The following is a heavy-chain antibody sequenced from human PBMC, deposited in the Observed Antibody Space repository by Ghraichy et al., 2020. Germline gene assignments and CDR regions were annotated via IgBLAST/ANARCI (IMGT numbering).Heavy chain of an antibody. CDR1: GYTFISYA. CDR2: IIAGNGNT. D-gene: IGHD6-19*01. CDR3: ARLSRVHSSGWYYFDY. V-gene: IGHV1-3*01. J-gene: IGHJ4*02. Sequence: ASVKVSCKASGYTFISYALHWVHQAPGQRLEWMGWIIAGNGNTQYAQKFQGRVTITRGTSASTAYMELSSLRSEDTAVYYCARLSRVHSSGWYYFDYWGQGTLVTVSS.